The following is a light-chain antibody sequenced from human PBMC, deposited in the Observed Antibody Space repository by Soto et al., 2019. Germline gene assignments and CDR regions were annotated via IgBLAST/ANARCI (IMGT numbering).Light chain of an antibody. V-gene: IGLV1-40*01. CDR3: QSYDRSRGAVS. Sequence: QSVLTQPPSVSGAPGQRVTISCTGSSSNIAAGFDVHWYQKLPGTAPKLLIYGNSNRPSGVPDRFSGSKSGTSASLAITGLQAEDEADYYCQSYDRSRGAVSFGGGTKVTVL. CDR1: SSNIAAGFD. J-gene: IGLJ2*01. CDR2: GNS.